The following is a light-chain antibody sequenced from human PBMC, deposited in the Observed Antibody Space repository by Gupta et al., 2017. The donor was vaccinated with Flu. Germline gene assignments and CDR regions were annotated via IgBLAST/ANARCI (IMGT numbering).Light chain of an antibody. CDR2: DAS. Sequence: VLTQSPATQSLSPGDRATLSCRASQSIGSYLAWYQQKPGQAPRLLIYDASNRATGIPARFSGSGSGTDFTLTISSLEPEDFAVYYCQQRSSLPLTFGRGTKVEIK. V-gene: IGKV3-11*01. CDR1: QSIGSY. J-gene: IGKJ4*01. CDR3: QQRSSLPLT.